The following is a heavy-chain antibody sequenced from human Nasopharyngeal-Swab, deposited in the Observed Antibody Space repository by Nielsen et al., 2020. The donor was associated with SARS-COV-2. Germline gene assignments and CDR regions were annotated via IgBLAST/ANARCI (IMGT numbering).Heavy chain of an antibody. D-gene: IGHD6-19*01. Sequence: GESLKISCAASGFTFDDYTMHSVRQAPGKGLEWVSLISWDGGSTYYADSVKGRFTISRDNSKNSLYLQMNSLRTEDTALYYCAKASISSGWDWGQGTLVTVSS. J-gene: IGHJ4*02. CDR2: ISWDGGST. CDR1: GFTFDDYT. CDR3: AKASISSGWD. V-gene: IGHV3-43*01.